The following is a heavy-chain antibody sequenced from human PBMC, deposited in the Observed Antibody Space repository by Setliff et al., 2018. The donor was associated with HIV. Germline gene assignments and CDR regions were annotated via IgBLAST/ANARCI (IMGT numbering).Heavy chain of an antibody. J-gene: IGHJ6*03. V-gene: IGHV4-4*02. D-gene: IGHD3-10*01. Sequence: PSETLSLTCAVSGGSIRTGDWWSWVRQSPGKGLEWIGEISHSGSTNYNPSLRSRVTISVDTSSNQFSLKLSSVTAADTAVYYCARDYYDDSYYRPGIYYYYYMDVWGEGTTVTVSS. CDR2: ISHSGST. CDR3: ARDYYDDSYYRPGIYYYYYMDV. CDR1: GGSIRTGDW.